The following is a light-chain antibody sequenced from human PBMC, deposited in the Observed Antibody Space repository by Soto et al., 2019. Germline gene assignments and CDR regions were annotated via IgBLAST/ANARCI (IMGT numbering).Light chain of an antibody. Sequence: AIRMTQSPSSFSASTGDRVTITCRASQDIGSYLAWYQQKPGKAPELLIYAASTLRSGVPSRFSGSGSGTDFTLTISCLQSEDFATYYCQHYYSYPRAWTFGQGTKVEIK. V-gene: IGKV1-8*01. CDR3: QHYYSYPRAWT. CDR2: AAS. J-gene: IGKJ1*01. CDR1: QDIGSY.